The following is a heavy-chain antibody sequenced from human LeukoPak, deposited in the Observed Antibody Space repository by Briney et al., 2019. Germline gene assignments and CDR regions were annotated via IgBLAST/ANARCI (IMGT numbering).Heavy chain of an antibody. Sequence: SETLSLTCSVSGGSLSGGYWRWLRPPPGRGLDWIGYVYTSGSTNYNPSLKSRVTISVDTSKSQFAPKLSSVTAADTAVYYCAKSYFDYSTYYSYYFNLWAQGALVTVSS. D-gene: IGHD4-11*01. CDR2: VYTSGST. CDR3: AKSYFDYSTYYSYYFNL. J-gene: IGHJ4*02. V-gene: IGHV4-4*09. CDR1: GGSLSGGY.